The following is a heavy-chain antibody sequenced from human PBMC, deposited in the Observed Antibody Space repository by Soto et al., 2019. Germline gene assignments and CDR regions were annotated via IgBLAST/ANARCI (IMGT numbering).Heavy chain of an antibody. CDR1: GFTFTSSA. J-gene: IGHJ6*02. Sequence: SVKVSCKASGFTFTSSAMQWVRQARGQRLEWIGWIVVGSGNTNYAQKFQERVTITRDMSTSTAYMELSSLRSEDTAVYYCAAALGYCSSTSRYAGTKPIYGMDVWGQGTTVTVSS. CDR2: IVVGSGNT. V-gene: IGHV1-58*02. CDR3: AAALGYCSSTSRYAGTKPIYGMDV. D-gene: IGHD2-2*01.